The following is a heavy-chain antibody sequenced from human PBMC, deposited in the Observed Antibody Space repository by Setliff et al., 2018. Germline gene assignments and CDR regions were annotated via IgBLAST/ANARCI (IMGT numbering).Heavy chain of an antibody. V-gene: IGHV4-59*11. D-gene: IGHD4-17*01. CDR2: IYYSGST. CDR1: GGSISSHY. Sequence: PSETLSLTCTVSGGSISSHYWSWIRQPPGKGLEWIGYIYYSGSTNYNPSLKSRVTISVDTSKNQFSLKLTSVTAADTAVYYCVRDAGDGYGVDAYAGGGFDIWGQGTMVTVSS. CDR3: VRDAGDGYGVDAYAGGGFDI. J-gene: IGHJ3*02.